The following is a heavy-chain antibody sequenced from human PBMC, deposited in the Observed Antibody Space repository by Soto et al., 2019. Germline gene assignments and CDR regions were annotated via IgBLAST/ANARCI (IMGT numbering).Heavy chain of an antibody. V-gene: IGHV1-69*13. CDR1: GGTFSSYA. CDR3: ARDRYYDSSGSFDY. CDR2: IIPIFGTA. D-gene: IGHD3-22*01. J-gene: IGHJ4*02. Sequence: SVKVSCKASGGTFSSYAISWVRQAPGQGLEWMGGIIPIFGTANYAQKFQGRVTITADESTSTAYMELSSLRSEDTAVYYCARDRYYDSSGSFDYWGQGTLVTVSS.